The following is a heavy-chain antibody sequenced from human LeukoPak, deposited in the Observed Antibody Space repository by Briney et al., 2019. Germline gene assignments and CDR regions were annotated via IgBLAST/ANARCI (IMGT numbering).Heavy chain of an antibody. J-gene: IGHJ6*03. CDR1: GFTFSSYG. CDR3: AKVGREGIPPYNWFGGFYRVYYYYMDV. V-gene: IGHV3-30*02. D-gene: IGHD3-10*01. CDR2: IRYDGSNK. Sequence: PGGSLRLSCAASGFTFSSYGMHWVRQAPGKGLEWVAFIRYDGSNKYYADSVKGRFTISRDNSKNTLYLQMNSLRAEDTAVYYCAKVGREGIPPYNWFGGFYRVYYYYMDVWGKGTTVTISS.